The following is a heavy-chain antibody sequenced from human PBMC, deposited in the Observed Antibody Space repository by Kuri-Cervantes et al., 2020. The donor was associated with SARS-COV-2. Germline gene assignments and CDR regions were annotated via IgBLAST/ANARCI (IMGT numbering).Heavy chain of an antibody. CDR1: GGSFSGYY. D-gene: IGHD3-10*01. CDR2: IYHSGST. CDR3: ASDPSYYYGSGSSNWFDP. Sequence: GSLRLSCAVYGGSFSGYYWSWIRQPPGKGLEWIGSIYHSGSTYYNPSLKSRVTISVDTSKNQFSLKLSSVTAADTAVYYCASDPSYYYGSGSSNWFDPCGQAIL. J-gene: IGHJ5*02. V-gene: IGHV4-34*01.